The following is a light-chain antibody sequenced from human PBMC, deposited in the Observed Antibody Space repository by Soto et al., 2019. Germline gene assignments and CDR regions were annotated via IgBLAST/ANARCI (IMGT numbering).Light chain of an antibody. CDR3: QHYSNWPPT. CDR2: YAS. J-gene: IGKJ3*01. V-gene: IGKV3-15*01. CDR1: ESVHSN. Sequence: DMVMTQSPATLSVSPGERGPLSCRASESVHSNLAWYQQKPGQGPSLLIYYASTRVTGVPDRFSGSGSGTEFTLTISSLQSEDFGVYYCQHYSNWPPTFGPGTKVEIK.